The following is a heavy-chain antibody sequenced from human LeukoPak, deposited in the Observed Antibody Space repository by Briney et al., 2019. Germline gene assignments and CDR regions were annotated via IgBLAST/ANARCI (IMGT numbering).Heavy chain of an antibody. J-gene: IGHJ3*02. CDR2: INWNGGST. V-gene: IGHV3-20*04. D-gene: IGHD3-10*01. CDR1: GFTFDDYG. CDR3: SRHRGKYVLFGEFDI. Sequence: GGSLRLSCAASGFTFDDYGMSWVRKAPGKGLEWVSGINWNGGSTGYADSVKGRFTIYRDNAKNSLYLQMNSLIAEDTALYYCSRHRGKYVLFGEFDIRGQVTMVTVSS.